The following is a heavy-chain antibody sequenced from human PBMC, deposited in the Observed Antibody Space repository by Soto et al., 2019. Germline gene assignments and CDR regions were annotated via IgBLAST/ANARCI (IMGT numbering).Heavy chain of an antibody. D-gene: IGHD3-9*01. CDR2: IIPIFGTA. V-gene: IGHV1-69*06. CDR3: AGGAYYDILTVYSPFDY. CDR1: GGTFSSYA. J-gene: IGHJ4*02. Sequence: QVQLVQSGAEVKKPGSSVKVSCKASGGTFSSYAISWVRQAPGQGLEWMGGIIPIFGTANYAQKFQGRVTITADKSTSTAYMELSSLRSEDTAVYYCAGGAYYDILTVYSPFDYWGQGTLVTVSS.